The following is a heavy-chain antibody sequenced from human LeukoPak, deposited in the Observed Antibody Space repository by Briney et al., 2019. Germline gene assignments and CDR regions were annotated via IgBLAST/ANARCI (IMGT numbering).Heavy chain of an antibody. J-gene: IGHJ4*02. Sequence: SETLSLTCAVYGGSFSGYYWSWIRQPPGKRLEWIGEINHSGSTNYNPSLKSRVTISVDTSKNQFSLKLSSVTAADTAVYYCARASGYYYRSFDYWGQGTLVTVSS. CDR2: INHSGST. V-gene: IGHV4-34*01. CDR1: GGSFSGYY. D-gene: IGHD3-22*01. CDR3: ARASGYYYRSFDY.